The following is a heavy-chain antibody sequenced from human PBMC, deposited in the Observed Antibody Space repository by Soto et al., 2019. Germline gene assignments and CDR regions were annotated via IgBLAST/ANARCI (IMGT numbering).Heavy chain of an antibody. CDR3: ARDTPQEWELLYYFDY. CDR1: GYTFTSYA. CDR2: INAGNGNT. J-gene: IGHJ4*02. Sequence: QVQLVQSGAEVKKPGASVKVSCKASGYTFTSYAMHWVRQAPGQRLEWMGWINAGNGNTKYSQKFQGRVTITRDTSASTAYMELRRLRSEDTAVYYCARDTPQEWELLYYFDYWGQGTLVTVSS. V-gene: IGHV1-3*01. D-gene: IGHD1-26*01.